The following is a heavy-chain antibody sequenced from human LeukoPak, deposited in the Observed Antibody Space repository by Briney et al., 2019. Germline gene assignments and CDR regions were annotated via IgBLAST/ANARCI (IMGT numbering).Heavy chain of an antibody. J-gene: IGHJ4*02. Sequence: PSETLSLTCAVSGGSISSGGYSWSWIRQPPGKGLEWIGYIYYSGSTNYNPSLKSRVTISVDTSKNQFSLKLSSVTAADTAVYYCAREGYRSGWENYFDYWGQGTLVTVSS. CDR2: IYYSGST. V-gene: IGHV4-61*08. CDR3: AREGYRSGWENYFDY. CDR1: GGSISSGGYS. D-gene: IGHD6-19*01.